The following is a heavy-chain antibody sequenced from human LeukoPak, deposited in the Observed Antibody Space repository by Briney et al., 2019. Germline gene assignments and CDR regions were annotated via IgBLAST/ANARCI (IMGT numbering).Heavy chain of an antibody. CDR2: IKSKTDGGTT. Sequence: GGSLRLSCAASGFTFSNAWMSWVRQAPGKGLEWVGRIKSKTDGGTTDYAAPVKGRFTISRDDSKNTLYLQMNSLKTEDTAVYYCTTAGGPWGCSSTSSQYYYYYGMDVWGKGTTVTVSS. CDR1: GFTFSNAW. V-gene: IGHV3-15*01. J-gene: IGHJ6*04. D-gene: IGHD2-2*01. CDR3: TTAGGPWGCSSTSSQYYYYYGMDV.